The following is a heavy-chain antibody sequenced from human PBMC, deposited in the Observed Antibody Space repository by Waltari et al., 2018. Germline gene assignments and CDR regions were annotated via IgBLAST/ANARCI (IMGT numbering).Heavy chain of an antibody. V-gene: IGHV1-69*13. CDR2: IHPRFNKP. CDR1: GGTFNSFA. CDR3: ATRIPSDHSGSFYYYGMDV. D-gene: IGHD6-6*01. Sequence: QLVQSGAEVKKPGSSVIVSCKASGGTFNSFALSWVRQAPGQGLEWMGGIHPRFNKPTCARKFQSRLEVPADESTSTAYMELNSLRSEDSALYYCATRIPSDHSGSFYYYGMDVWGQGTTVTVSS. J-gene: IGHJ6*02.